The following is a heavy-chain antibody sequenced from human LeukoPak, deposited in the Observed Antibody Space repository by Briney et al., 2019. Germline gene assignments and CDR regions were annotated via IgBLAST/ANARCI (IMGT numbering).Heavy chain of an antibody. CDR2: ISASGNTI. J-gene: IGHJ3*02. Sequence: GGSLRLSCAASGFTFSDYYMSWIRQAPGKGLEWVSYISASGNTICYADSVKGRFTISRDNAKTSLHLQMNSLRADDTAVYYCARDLNGDYPEDSLDIWGPGTMVTVSS. CDR1: GFTFSDYY. CDR3: ARDLNGDYPEDSLDI. V-gene: IGHV3-11*04. D-gene: IGHD4-17*01.